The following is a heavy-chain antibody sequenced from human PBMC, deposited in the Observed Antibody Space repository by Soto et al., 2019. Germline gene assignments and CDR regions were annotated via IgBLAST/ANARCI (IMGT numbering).Heavy chain of an antibody. D-gene: IGHD3-9*01. V-gene: IGHV3-23*01. CDR2: ISGSGDIT. CDR1: GFSFSNFA. Sequence: EVQLLESGGGLVQPGGSLRLSCAVFGFSFSNFAMTWVRQAPGKGLEWVSGISGSGDITYNTDSVKGRFAISRDTYKNVVYVQMRSRRAEDTAVYYCAKVPQWVLRYHDWFLDYWGQGTLVTVSS. J-gene: IGHJ4*02. CDR3: AKVPQWVLRYHDWFLDY.